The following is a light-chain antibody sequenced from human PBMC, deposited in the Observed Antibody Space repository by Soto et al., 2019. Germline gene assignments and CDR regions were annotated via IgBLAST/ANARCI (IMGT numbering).Light chain of an antibody. CDR3: MQGTQYPGFT. Sequence: DLVMTQTPLSLPVTLGQPASISCRSSQSLVHSDGHTYLSWLQQRPGQPPRLLIYEISNRFSGVPDRFSGSGAGTDFTLKISTVEAEDVGVYYCMQGTQYPGFTFGPGTRVDIK. CDR2: EIS. CDR1: QSLVHSDGHTY. V-gene: IGKV2-24*01. J-gene: IGKJ3*01.